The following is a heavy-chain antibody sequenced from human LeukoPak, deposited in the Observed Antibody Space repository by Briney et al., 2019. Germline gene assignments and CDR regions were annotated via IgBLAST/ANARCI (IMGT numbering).Heavy chain of an antibody. CDR2: ISPYNGNP. J-gene: IGHJ3*02. V-gene: IGHV1-18*01. CDR3: ARDRIRRSSTGGAFDI. Sequence: ASVKVSCKASGYTFTNYDIIWVRQAPGQGLEWMAWISPYNGNPNYAQKVQGRVTMTTDTSTTTAYMELWSLRSDDTAVYYCARDRIRRSSTGGAFDIWGQGTMVTVSS. D-gene: IGHD2-2*01. CDR1: GYTFTNYD.